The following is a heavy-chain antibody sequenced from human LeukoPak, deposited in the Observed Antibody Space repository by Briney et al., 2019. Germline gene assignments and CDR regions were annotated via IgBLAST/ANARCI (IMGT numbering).Heavy chain of an antibody. J-gene: IGHJ4*02. CDR1: GGTFSSYA. CDR3: ARVMDIAARTGDY. D-gene: IGHD6-6*01. Sequence: GASVKVSCKATGGTFSSYAISWVRQAPGQGLEWMGRIIPILGIANYAQKFQGRVTITADKSTSTAYMELSSLRSEDTAVYYCARVMDIAARTGDYWGQGTLVTVSS. V-gene: IGHV1-69*04. CDR2: IIPILGIA.